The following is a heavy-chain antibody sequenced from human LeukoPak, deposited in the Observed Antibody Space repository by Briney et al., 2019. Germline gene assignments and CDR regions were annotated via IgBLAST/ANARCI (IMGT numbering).Heavy chain of an antibody. D-gene: IGHD3-10*02. J-gene: IGHJ6*04. CDR2: ISSSGSPI. V-gene: IGHV3-48*04. CDR3: AELGITMIGGV. CDR1: GFSLSDYS. Sequence: GGSLRLSCAASGFSLSDYSMNWVRQAPGKGLERVSYISSSGSPIYYADSLKGRFTISRDNAKNSLYLQMNSLRAEDTAVYYCAELGITMIGGVWGKGTTVTISS.